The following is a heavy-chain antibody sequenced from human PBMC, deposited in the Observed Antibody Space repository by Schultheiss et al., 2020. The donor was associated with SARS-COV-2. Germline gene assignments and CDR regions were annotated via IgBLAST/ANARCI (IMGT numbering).Heavy chain of an antibody. V-gene: IGHV3-23*01. CDR1: GFTFSSYS. CDR3: AKSGMITFGGVMGY. J-gene: IGHJ4*02. D-gene: IGHD3-16*01. CDR2: ISGSGGST. Sequence: GGSLRLSCAASGFTFSSYSMNWVRQAPGKGLEWVSAISGSGGSTYYADSVKGRFTISRDNSKNTLYLQMNSLRAEDTAVYYCAKSGMITFGGVMGYWGQGTLVTVSS.